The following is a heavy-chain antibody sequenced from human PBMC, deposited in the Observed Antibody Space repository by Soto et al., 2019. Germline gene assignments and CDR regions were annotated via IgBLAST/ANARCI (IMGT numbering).Heavy chain of an antibody. D-gene: IGHD3-10*01. V-gene: IGHV3-74*01. CDR1: GFTFSSYS. CDR3: ATGSAYGFSN. J-gene: IGHJ4*02. CDR2: IHTDGSGT. Sequence: GGSLRLSCAASGFTFSSYSMHWVRQAPGKGLVWVSRIHTDGSGTNYADSVKGRFSISRDNAKNTLYLQMNSLRAEDTAVYYCATGSAYGFSNWGQGTLVTVSS.